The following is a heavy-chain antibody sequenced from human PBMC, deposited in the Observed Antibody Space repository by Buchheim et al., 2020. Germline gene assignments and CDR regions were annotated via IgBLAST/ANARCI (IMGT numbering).Heavy chain of an antibody. CDR1: GFTFSSYA. J-gene: IGHJ4*02. D-gene: IGHD5-18*01. CDR2: ISYDGSNK. V-gene: IGHV3-30*04. Sequence: QVQLVESGGGVVQPGRSLRLSCAASGFTFSSYAMRWVRQAPGKGLEWVAVISYDGSNKYYADSVKGRFTISRDNSKNTLYLQMNSLRAEDTAVYYCARGYGYSYGHFDYWGQGTL. CDR3: ARGYGYSYGHFDY.